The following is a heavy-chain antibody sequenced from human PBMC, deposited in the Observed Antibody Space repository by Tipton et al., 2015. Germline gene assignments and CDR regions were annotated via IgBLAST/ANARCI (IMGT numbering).Heavy chain of an antibody. J-gene: IGHJ4*02. CDR2: ITTNGYST. D-gene: IGHD3-10*02. CDR1: GFTLSRYA. CDR3: ARLFASAYPDS. Sequence: SLRLSCSAAGFTLSRYAMNWVRQALGKGLEYVSAITTNGYSTYYADSVRGRYTISRDNSKNTLYLQMNSLRAEDTAVYYCARLFASAYPDSWGQGTPVTVSS. V-gene: IGHV3-64*04.